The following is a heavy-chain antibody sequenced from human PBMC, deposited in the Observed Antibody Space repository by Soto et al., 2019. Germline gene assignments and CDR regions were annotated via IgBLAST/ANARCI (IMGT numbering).Heavy chain of an antibody. V-gene: IGHV1-58*01. CDR2: IVVGSGNT. Sequence: ASVKVSCKASGFTFTSSAVQWVLQARGQRLEWIGWIVVGSGNTNYAQKFQERVTITRDMSTSTAYMELSSLRSEDTAVYYCAADGFCGDGCHSDPGAFHIWGQGTMVT. J-gene: IGHJ3*02. CDR3: AADGFCGDGCHSDPGAFHI. CDR1: GFTFTSSA. D-gene: IGHD2-15*01.